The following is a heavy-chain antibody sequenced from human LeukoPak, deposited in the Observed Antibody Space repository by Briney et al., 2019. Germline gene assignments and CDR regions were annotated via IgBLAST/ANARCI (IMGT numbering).Heavy chain of an antibody. CDR3: ARVGEKKDIVVVPAANDY. J-gene: IGHJ4*02. CDR1: GFTFSSYS. CDR2: ISSSSSYI. D-gene: IGHD2-2*01. Sequence: GGSLRLSCAASGFTFSSYSMNWVRQAPGKGLEWVSSISSSSSYIYYADSVKGRFTISRDNAKNSLYLQTNSLRAEDTAVYYCARVGEKKDIVVVPAANDYWGQGTLVTVSS. V-gene: IGHV3-21*01.